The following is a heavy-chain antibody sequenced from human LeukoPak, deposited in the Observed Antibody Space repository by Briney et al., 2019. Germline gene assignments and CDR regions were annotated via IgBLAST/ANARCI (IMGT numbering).Heavy chain of an antibody. Sequence: EASVKVSCKASGYTFTSYDINWVRQATGQGLEWMGWMNPNSGKTGSAQKFQGRVTITWNTSISTAYMELSSLGSEDTAVYFCAREGGSGIDYWGQGTLVTVSS. D-gene: IGHD3-16*01. J-gene: IGHJ4*02. CDR3: AREGGSGIDY. CDR1: GYTFTSYD. V-gene: IGHV1-8*03. CDR2: MNPNSGKT.